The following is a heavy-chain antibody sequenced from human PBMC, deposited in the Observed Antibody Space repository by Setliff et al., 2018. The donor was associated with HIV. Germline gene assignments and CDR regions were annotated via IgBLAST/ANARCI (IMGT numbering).Heavy chain of an antibody. V-gene: IGHV1-46*04. CDR1: GYTFTKSH. Sequence: ASVKVFCKASGYTFTKSHMHWVRQAPGQGLEWMGIINPSDGSTEYAQKLQGRISMTRDTSAGTVYMELSSLRSEDTAMYFCARDPTSQQLVKTWFAPWGQGTLVTSPQ. D-gene: IGHD6-6*01. J-gene: IGHJ5*02. CDR2: INPSDGST. CDR3: ARDPTSQQLVKTWFAP.